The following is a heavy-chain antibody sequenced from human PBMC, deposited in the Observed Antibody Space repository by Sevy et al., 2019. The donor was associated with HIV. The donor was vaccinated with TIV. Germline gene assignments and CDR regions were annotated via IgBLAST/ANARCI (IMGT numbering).Heavy chain of an antibody. CDR1: GFTFKTYN. V-gene: IGHV3-53*01. J-gene: IGHJ5*02. CDR3: ARGYCGGGSCTAFDP. CDR2: MYSGGSP. Sequence: GWSLRLSCVASGFTFKTYNMNWVRQAPGKGLEWVSVMYSGGSPYYADSVKGRFALSRDMSKNTVYLHMNSLRAEDTAVYYCARGYCGGGSCTAFDPWGQGTLVTVSS. D-gene: IGHD2-15*01.